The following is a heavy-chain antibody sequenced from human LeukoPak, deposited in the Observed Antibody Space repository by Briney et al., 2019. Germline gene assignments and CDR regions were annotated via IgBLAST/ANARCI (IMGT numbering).Heavy chain of an antibody. V-gene: IGHV3-30*18. CDR1: GFTFSSYD. J-gene: IGHJ4*02. Sequence: GGSLRLSCAASGFTFSSYDIYWVRQAPGKGLEWVATISYDGSNKYYADSVKGRFTISRDNSKNTWYLQMNTLRAEDTAVYYCAKGRNDPSGYYFDYWGQGTLVTVSS. CDR2: ISYDGSNK. D-gene: IGHD1-1*01. CDR3: AKGRNDPSGYYFDY.